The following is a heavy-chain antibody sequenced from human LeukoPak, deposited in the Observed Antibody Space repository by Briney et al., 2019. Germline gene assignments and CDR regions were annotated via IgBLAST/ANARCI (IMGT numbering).Heavy chain of an antibody. J-gene: IGHJ4*02. D-gene: IGHD2-15*01. CDR3: AGEYCSGVTCRQGFDY. CDR2: INPNSGDT. V-gene: IGHV1-2*02. Sequence: ASVKVSCKASGYTFTDYYMHWGRQAPGQGLEWMGWINPNSGDTNHAQIFQGRVTLTRDTSISTAYMELSSLRSDDSAVYYCAGEYCSGVTCRQGFDYWGQGTLVTVSS. CDR1: GYTFTDYY.